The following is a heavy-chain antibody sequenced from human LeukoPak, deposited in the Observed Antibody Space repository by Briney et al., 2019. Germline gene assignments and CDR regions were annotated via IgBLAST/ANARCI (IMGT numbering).Heavy chain of an antibody. CDR2: INPSGGST. Sequence: ASVKVSCKASGYTFTSYHMHWVRQAPGQGLEWMGIINPSGGSTSYAQKFQDRVTMTRDTSTSTVYMELSSLRSEDTAVYYCAREPFSIAADRRVFDPWGQGTLVTVSS. V-gene: IGHV1-46*01. CDR3: AREPFSIAADRRVFDP. D-gene: IGHD6-13*01. CDR1: GYTFTSYH. J-gene: IGHJ5*02.